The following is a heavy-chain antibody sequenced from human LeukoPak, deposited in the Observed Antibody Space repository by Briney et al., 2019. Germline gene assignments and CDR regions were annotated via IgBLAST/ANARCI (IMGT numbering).Heavy chain of an antibody. CDR3: ARDRWGPTKSFDL. CDR2: ISASANII. V-gene: IGHV3-11*01. Sequence: TGGSLRLSCVGSGFTFSDYVMGWIRQAPGKGLEWISYISASANIIYYADSVKGRFTISRDNAKNSLYVQLTSLSAEDTAVYFCARDRWGPTKSFDLWGRGTLVTVSS. CDR1: GFTFSDYV. D-gene: IGHD3-16*01. J-gene: IGHJ2*01.